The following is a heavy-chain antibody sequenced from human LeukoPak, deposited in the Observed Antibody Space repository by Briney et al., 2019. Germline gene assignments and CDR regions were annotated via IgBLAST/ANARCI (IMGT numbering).Heavy chain of an antibody. J-gene: IGHJ6*03. CDR3: ARDGYYYDTSGYYEFYYYMDV. D-gene: IGHD3-22*01. Sequence: GGSLRLSCAASGFTFSSYAMHWVRQAPGKGLEWVAVISYDGSNKNSADSVKGRFTISRDNSKNTLYLQMNSLRAEDTAVYYCARDGYYYDTSGYYEFYYYMDVWGKGTTVTVSS. V-gene: IGHV3-30*04. CDR1: GFTFSSYA. CDR2: ISYDGSNK.